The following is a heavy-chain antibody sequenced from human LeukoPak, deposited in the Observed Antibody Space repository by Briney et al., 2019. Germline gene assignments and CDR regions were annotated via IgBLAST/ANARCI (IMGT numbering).Heavy chain of an antibody. Sequence: SETLSLTCTVSGGSISSYYWSWIRQPPGKGLEWIGYIYYSGSTYYSPSLKSRVTISVDTSKNQFSLKLSSVTAADTAVYYCARVQSRLSWFDPWGQGTLVTVSS. CDR1: GGSISSYY. CDR3: ARVQSRLSWFDP. J-gene: IGHJ5*02. CDR2: IYYSGST. V-gene: IGHV4-59*12.